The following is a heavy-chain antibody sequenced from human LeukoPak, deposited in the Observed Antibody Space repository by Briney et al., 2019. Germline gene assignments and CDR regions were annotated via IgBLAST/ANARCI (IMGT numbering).Heavy chain of an antibody. J-gene: IGHJ5*01. CDR3: ARHGRYGSGTYYSRAVPENWFDS. D-gene: IGHD3-10*01. CDR2: ISDSGST. V-gene: IGHV4-59*08. Sequence: SETLSLTCTVSGGSINNYYWSWIRQPPGRGLEWIGYISDSGSTNYNPSLKSRVTISVDTSKNQFSLKLSSVTAADTAVHYCARHGRYGSGTYYSRAVPENWFDSWGQGTLVTV. CDR1: GGSINNYY.